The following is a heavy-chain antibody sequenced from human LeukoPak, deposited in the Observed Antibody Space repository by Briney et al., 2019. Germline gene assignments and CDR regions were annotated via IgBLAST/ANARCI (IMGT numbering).Heavy chain of an antibody. CDR1: GGSISSYY. CDR3: ARPSSGYKRGWFDP. D-gene: IGHD6-19*01. CDR2: IYTSGST. Sequence: SETLSLTCTVSGGSISSYYWSWIRQPAGKGLEWIGRIYTSGSTNYNPSLKSRVTMSVDTSKNHFSLKLSSVTAADTAVYYCARPSSGYKRGWFDPWGQGTLVTVSS. J-gene: IGHJ5*02. V-gene: IGHV4-4*07.